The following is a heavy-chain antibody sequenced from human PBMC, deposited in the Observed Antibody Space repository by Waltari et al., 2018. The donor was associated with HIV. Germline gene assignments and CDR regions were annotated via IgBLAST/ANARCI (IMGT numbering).Heavy chain of an antibody. CDR2: IYGDGDE. J-gene: IGHJ4*02. V-gene: IGHV2-5*02. CDR1: GLSLSVSAVG. CDR3: AHTPYDSDWAFDY. D-gene: IGHD3-9*01. Sequence: SGLSLSVSAVGVGWIRQAPGKAPEWLALIYGDGDERYSPSLESRLTITKDTSKNQVVLTMTNVGPVDTATYYCAHTPYDSDWAFDYWGQGTLVTVSS.